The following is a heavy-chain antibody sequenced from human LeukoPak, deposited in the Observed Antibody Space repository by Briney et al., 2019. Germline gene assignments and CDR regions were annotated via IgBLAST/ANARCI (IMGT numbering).Heavy chain of an antibody. CDR1: GFTFSSYW. V-gene: IGHV3-7*01. J-gene: IGHJ6*02. CDR2: IKQDGSEK. Sequence: GGSLRLSCAASGFTFSSYWMSWVRQAPGKGLEWVANIKQDGSEKYYVDSVKGRFTISRDNAKNSLYLQMNSLRAEDTAVYYCARKYDSSIYYYYGMDVWGQGTTVTVSS. CDR3: ARKYDSSIYYYYGMDV. D-gene: IGHD3-22*01.